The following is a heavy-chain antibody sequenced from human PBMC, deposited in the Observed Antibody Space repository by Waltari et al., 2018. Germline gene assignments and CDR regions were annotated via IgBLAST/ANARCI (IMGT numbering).Heavy chain of an antibody. D-gene: IGHD6-19*01. J-gene: IGHJ4*02. CDR3: ATSGWYCFDY. V-gene: IGHV3-7*01. Sequence: EVQLVESGGGLGTPGGSLRRAGAAAGCTRSSFWMNWGRQTPGKGLEWVAGIKQDGSEKYYADSVKGRFTISRDNAKNSLYLQMNSLRAEDTAVYYCATSGWYCFDYWGQGTLVTVSS. CDR2: IKQDGSEK. CDR1: GCTRSSFW.